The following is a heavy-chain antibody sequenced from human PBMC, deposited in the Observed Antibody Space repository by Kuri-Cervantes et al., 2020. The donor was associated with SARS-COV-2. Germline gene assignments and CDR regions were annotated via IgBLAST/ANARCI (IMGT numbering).Heavy chain of an antibody. J-gene: IGHJ4*02. V-gene: IGHV4-39*07. D-gene: IGHD4-11*01. CDR3: ARAGVRVLIDLYSNPGFDY. CDR2: IYYSGST. CDR1: GDSIRSTSYY. Sequence: SETLSLTCSVSGDSIRSTSYYWGWIRQPPGKGLEWIGNIYYSGSTYYNPSLKSRVTISVDTSKNQFSLKLSSVTAADTAVYYCARAGVRVLIDLYSNPGFDYWGQGTLVTVSS.